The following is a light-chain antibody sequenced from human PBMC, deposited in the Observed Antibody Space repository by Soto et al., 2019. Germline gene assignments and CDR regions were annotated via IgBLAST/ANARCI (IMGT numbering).Light chain of an antibody. V-gene: IGKV3-20*01. CDR2: GAS. J-gene: IGKJ4*01. Sequence: ESVLTQSPDTLSLSPGERATLSCRASQSVSSNHLAWYQQKPGQAPRLLIYGASTRATGIPDRFSGSGSGTDFTLTISRLEPEDFAVYYCQQYGSSPLTFGGGTKVDIK. CDR1: QSVSSNH. CDR3: QQYGSSPLT.